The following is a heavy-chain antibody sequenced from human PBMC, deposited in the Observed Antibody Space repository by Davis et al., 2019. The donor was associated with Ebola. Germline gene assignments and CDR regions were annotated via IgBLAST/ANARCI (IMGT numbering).Heavy chain of an antibody. Sequence: GGSLRLSCAASGFTFTSYAMSWVRQAPGKGLEWVSAISASGGSTFYADSVKGRFTISRDNSKNTLFLQMNSLRAEDTAVYYCARDPRVVVVAATGDYWGQGTLVTVSS. D-gene: IGHD2-15*01. J-gene: IGHJ4*02. CDR2: ISASGGST. V-gene: IGHV3-23*01. CDR3: ARDPRVVVVAATGDY. CDR1: GFTFTSYA.